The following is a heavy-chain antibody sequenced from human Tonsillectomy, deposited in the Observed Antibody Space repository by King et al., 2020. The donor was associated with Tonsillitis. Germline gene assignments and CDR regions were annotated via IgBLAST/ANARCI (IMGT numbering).Heavy chain of an antibody. V-gene: IGHV3-23*04. CDR1: GFTFSSYA. D-gene: IGHD6-19*01. CDR2: ISNSGGNT. CDR3: AKAGHSSGWYYFDY. Sequence: VQLVESGGGLVQPGGSLRLSCAASGFTFSSYAMSWVRQAPGKGLEWVSGISNSGGNTYYADSVKGRFTISRDNSKNTLYMQMNSLRAWDTAAYYCAKAGHSSGWYYFDYWGQGTLVTVSS. J-gene: IGHJ4*02.